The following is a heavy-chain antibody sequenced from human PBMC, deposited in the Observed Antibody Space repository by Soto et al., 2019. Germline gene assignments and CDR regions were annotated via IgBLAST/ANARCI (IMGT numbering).Heavy chain of an antibody. V-gene: IGHV3-30*13. J-gene: IGHJ4*02. Sequence: QAQLVESGGGVVQPGRSLRLSCAASGFTFSSYGMHWVRQAPGTGLEWVAVISYDGGLQHYADSVKGRFTISRDNSKKSALLKMNCLRAEDTAVYYCVSDRGYGHASVPYSWGQGTLVSVSS. CDR2: ISYDGGLQ. CDR3: VSDRGYGHASVPYS. CDR1: GFTFSSYG. D-gene: IGHD5-18*01.